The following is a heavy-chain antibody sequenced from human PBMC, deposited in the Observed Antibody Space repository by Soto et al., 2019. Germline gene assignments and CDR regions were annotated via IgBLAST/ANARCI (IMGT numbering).Heavy chain of an antibody. CDR2: ISFEGTKT. J-gene: IGHJ4*02. CDR1: GFTFATSG. D-gene: IGHD2-2*01. CDR3: VKSRRGGTSRYFDY. Sequence: QVQLVESGGGVVQPGRSLRLSCATSGFTFATSGMHWVRQAPGKGLEWVAVISFEGTKTYYADSVKGRFTISRDNSKNSLSLQLSSLTAEDTAIYYCVKSRRGGTSRYFDYWGPGTLVTVSS. V-gene: IGHV3-30*18.